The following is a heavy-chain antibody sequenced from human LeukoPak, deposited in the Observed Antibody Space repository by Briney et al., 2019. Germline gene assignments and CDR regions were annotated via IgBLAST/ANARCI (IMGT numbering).Heavy chain of an antibody. Sequence: GGSLRLSCAASGFTFSSYEMNWVRQPPGKGLEWVSYISGSGTTTLYADSVKGRFTISRDNAKNSLYLQMNSLRADDTAMYYCAKEGYSGYYAFDIWGQGTMVTVSS. CDR1: GFTFSSYE. V-gene: IGHV3-48*03. CDR2: ISGSGTTT. CDR3: AKEGYSGYYAFDI. J-gene: IGHJ3*02. D-gene: IGHD5-12*01.